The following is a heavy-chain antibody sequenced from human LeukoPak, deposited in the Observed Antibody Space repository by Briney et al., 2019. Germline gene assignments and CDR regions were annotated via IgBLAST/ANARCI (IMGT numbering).Heavy chain of an antibody. V-gene: IGHV3-74*01. Sequence: QPGGSLRLSCAASGFTFSSYWMHWVRQAPGKGLVWVSRINSDGSSTSYADSVKGRFTISRDSAKNTLYLQMNSLRAEDTAVYYCARVGGRGSPVSYWGQGTLVTVSS. J-gene: IGHJ4*02. CDR2: INSDGSST. CDR3: ARVGGRGSPVSY. CDR1: GFTFSSYW. D-gene: IGHD3-16*01.